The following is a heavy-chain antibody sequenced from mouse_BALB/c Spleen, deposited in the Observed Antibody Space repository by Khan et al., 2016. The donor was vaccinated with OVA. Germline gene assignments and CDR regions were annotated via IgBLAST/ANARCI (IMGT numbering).Heavy chain of an antibody. CDR1: GYSITSDYA. Sequence: EVELVESGPGLVNPSQPLSLTCTVTGYSITSDYAWNWIRQFPGNKLEWMGYINYSGSTNYNPALKSRISITRDTSKNQFFLQLNSVTTEDTATYYCARDGSRYNYAMDYWGQGTSVTVSS. J-gene: IGHJ4*01. CDR3: ARDGSRYNYAMDY. CDR2: INYSGST. D-gene: IGHD2-3*01. V-gene: IGHV3-2*02.